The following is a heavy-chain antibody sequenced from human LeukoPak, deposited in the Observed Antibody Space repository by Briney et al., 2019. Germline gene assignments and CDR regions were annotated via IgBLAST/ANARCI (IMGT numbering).Heavy chain of an antibody. CDR3: ARVGAAAGY. V-gene: IGHV4-39*07. Sequence: SETLSLTCTVSGGSISSSSYYWGWIRQPPGKGLEWIGEINHSGSTNYNPSLKSRVTISVDTSKNQFSLKLSSVTAADTAVYYCARVGAAAGYWGQGTLVTVSS. J-gene: IGHJ4*02. CDR1: GGSISSSSYY. CDR2: INHSGST. D-gene: IGHD6-13*01.